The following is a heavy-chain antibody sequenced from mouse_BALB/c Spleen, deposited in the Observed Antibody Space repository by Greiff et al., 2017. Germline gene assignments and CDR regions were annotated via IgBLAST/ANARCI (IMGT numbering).Heavy chain of an antibody. J-gene: IGHJ4*01. D-gene: IGHD4-1*01. CDR3: ARDWGYAMDY. CDR1: GFTFSSFG. V-gene: IGHV5-17*02. Sequence: DVHLVESGGGLVQPGGSRKLSCAASGFTFSSFGMHWVRQAPEKGLEWVAYISSGSSTIYYADTVKGRFTISRDNPKNTLFLQMTSLRSEDTAMYYCARDWGYAMDYWGQGTSVTVSA. CDR2: ISSGSSTI.